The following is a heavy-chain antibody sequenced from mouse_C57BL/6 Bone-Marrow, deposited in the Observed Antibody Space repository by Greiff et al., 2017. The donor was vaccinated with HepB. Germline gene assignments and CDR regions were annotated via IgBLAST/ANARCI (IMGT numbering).Heavy chain of an antibody. CDR1: GFTFTDYY. V-gene: IGHV1-36*01. J-gene: IGHJ1*03. D-gene: IGHD1-1*01. CDR3: ARSKAVTTVVDWYFYV. Sequence: EVQLQQSGPVLVKPGPSVKISCKASGFTFTDYYMHWVKQSHGKSLEWIGLVYPYNGGTSYNQKFKGKATLTVDTSSSTAYMELNSLTSEDYAVYYCARSKAVTTVVDWYFYVWGTGTTVTVSS. CDR2: VYPYNGGT.